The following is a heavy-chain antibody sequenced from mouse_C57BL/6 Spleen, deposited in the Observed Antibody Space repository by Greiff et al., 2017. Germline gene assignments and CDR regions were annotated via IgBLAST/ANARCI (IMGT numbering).Heavy chain of an antibody. CDR2: IDPNSGGT. V-gene: IGHV1-72*01. CDR3: AITTVVAYYYAMDY. D-gene: IGHD1-1*01. J-gene: IGHJ4*01. Sequence: QVQLKQPGAELVKPGASVKLSCKASGYTFTSYWMHWVKQRPGRGLEWIGRIDPNSGGTKYNEKFKSKATLTVDKPSSTAYMQLSSLTSEDSAVYYCAITTVVAYYYAMDYWGQGTSVTVSS. CDR1: GYTFTSYW.